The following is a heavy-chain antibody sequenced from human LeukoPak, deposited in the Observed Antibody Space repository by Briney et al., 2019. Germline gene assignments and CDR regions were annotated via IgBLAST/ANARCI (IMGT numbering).Heavy chain of an antibody. V-gene: IGHV3-74*01. Sequence: GGSLRLSCAAFGFSISSYWMHWVRQAPGKGLVWIPRINSDGSRTSYVDSVKGRFTISRDNAKNSLYLQMNSLRAEDTAVYYCARDTGGYSGYFSTATFFDYWGQGTLVTVSS. CDR1: GFSISSYW. J-gene: IGHJ4*02. CDR2: INSDGSRT. CDR3: ARDTGGYSGYFSTATFFDY. D-gene: IGHD5-12*01.